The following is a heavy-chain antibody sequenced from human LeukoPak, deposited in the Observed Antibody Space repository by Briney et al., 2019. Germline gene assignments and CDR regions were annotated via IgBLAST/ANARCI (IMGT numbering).Heavy chain of an antibody. D-gene: IGHD2-8*01. Sequence: KPSETLSLTCTVSGGSISSSSYYWGWIRQPPGKGLEWIGSIYYSGSTYYNPSLKSRVTISVDTSKNQFSLKLSSVTAADTAVYSCARHCTNGVCYTDFDYWGQGTLVTVSS. CDR2: IYYSGST. CDR3: ARHCTNGVCYTDFDY. CDR1: GGSISSSSYY. V-gene: IGHV4-39*01. J-gene: IGHJ4*02.